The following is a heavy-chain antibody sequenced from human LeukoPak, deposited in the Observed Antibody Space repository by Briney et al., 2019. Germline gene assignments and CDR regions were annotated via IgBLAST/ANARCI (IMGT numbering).Heavy chain of an antibody. CDR2: ISAYNGNT. Sequence: ASVKVSCKASGYTSTSYGISWVRQAPGRGLEWMGWISAYNGNTNYAQKLQGRVTMTTDTSTSTAYMELRSLRSDDTAVYYCARVDWNYGYNWFDPWGQGTLVTVSS. D-gene: IGHD1-7*01. J-gene: IGHJ5*02. V-gene: IGHV1-18*01. CDR3: ARVDWNYGYNWFDP. CDR1: GYTSTSYG.